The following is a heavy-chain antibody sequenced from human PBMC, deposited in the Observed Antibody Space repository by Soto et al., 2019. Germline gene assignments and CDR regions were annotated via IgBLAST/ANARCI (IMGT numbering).Heavy chain of an antibody. Sequence: GASVKVSCKTSGYIFTIFGISWVRQAPGQGLEWMGWITAYNGDTKYAQKFQGRVTMTTDTATSTAYMELTSLRSDDTAEYYCARGGQYRYFDYWGQGTLVTVYS. CDR1: GYIFTIFG. V-gene: IGHV1-18*01. CDR3: ARGGQYRYFDY. CDR2: ITAYNGDT. J-gene: IGHJ4*02. D-gene: IGHD2-2*02.